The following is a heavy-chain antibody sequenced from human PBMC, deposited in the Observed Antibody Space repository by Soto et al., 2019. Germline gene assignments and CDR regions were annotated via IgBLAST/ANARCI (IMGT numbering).Heavy chain of an antibody. D-gene: IGHD6-13*01. CDR1: GGSFSGYY. V-gene: IGHV4-34*01. Sequence: QVQLQQWGAGLLKPWETLSLTCAVYGGSFSGYYWSWIRQPPGKGLEWIGEINHSGSTNYNPSLKSRVTISVDTSKNQFSLKLSSVTAADTAVYYCARTTVPGIAAAGTPSWFDPWGQGTLVTVSS. CDR3: ARTTVPGIAAAGTPSWFDP. J-gene: IGHJ5*02. CDR2: INHSGST.